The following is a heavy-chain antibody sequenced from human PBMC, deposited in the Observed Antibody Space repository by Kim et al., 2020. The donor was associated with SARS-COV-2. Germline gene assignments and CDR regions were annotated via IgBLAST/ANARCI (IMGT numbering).Heavy chain of an antibody. V-gene: IGHV3-23*01. CDR2: ISGSGGST. Sequence: GGSLRLSCAASGFTFSSYAMSWVRQAPGKGLEWVSAISGSGGSTYYADSVKGRFTISRDNSKNTLYLQMNSLRAEDTAVYYCAKDDYGDYGQLPGDYFDYWGQGTLVTVSS. D-gene: IGHD4-17*01. CDR3: AKDDYGDYGQLPGDYFDY. J-gene: IGHJ4*02. CDR1: GFTFSSYA.